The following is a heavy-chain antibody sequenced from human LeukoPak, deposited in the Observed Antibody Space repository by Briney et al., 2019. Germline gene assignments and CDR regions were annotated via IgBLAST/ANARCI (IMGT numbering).Heavy chain of an antibody. Sequence: GGSLRLSCAASGFTFSDYYMSWIRQAPGKGLEWVSYTSSSGSTIYYADSVKGRFTISRDNAKNSLYLQMNSLRAEDTAVYYCARPLTYYYDSSGYLGYWGQGTLVTVSS. CDR3: ARPLTYYYDSSGYLGY. CDR2: TSSSGSTI. D-gene: IGHD3-22*01. J-gene: IGHJ4*02. CDR1: GFTFSDYY. V-gene: IGHV3-11*01.